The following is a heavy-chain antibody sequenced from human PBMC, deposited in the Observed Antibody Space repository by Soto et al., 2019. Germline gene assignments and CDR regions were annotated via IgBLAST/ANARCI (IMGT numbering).Heavy chain of an antibody. CDR2: IIPIFGTA. CDR1: GGTFSSYA. J-gene: IGHJ3*02. D-gene: IGHD4-17*01. CDR3: AYADYGGNSQSRWSAFDI. Sequence: QVQLVQSGAEVKKPGSSVKVSCKASGGTFSSYAISWVRQAPGQGLEWMGGIIPIFGTANYAQKFQGRVTITADKSTSTAYMELSSLRSEDTAVYYCAYADYGGNSQSRWSAFDIWDQGTMVTVSS. V-gene: IGHV1-69*06.